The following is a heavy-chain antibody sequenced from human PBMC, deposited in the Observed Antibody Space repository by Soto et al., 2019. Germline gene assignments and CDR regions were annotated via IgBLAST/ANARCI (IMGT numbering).Heavy chain of an antibody. CDR1: GGTFSSDA. V-gene: IGHV1-69*13. Sequence: ASVKVSCKASGGTFSSDAISWVRQAPGQGLEWTGGIIPIFGTANYAQKFQGRVTITADESTSTAYMELSSLRSEDTAVYYCANEEMATNLRGMDVWGQGITVTVSS. CDR3: ANEEMATNLRGMDV. J-gene: IGHJ6*02. CDR2: IIPIFGTA. D-gene: IGHD5-12*01.